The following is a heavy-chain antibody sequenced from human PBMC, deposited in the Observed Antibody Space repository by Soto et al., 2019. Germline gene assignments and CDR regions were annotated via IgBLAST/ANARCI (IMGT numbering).Heavy chain of an antibody. CDR1: GFNFSAFW. CDR3: ARDYYERGPGYYRDYGMDV. D-gene: IGHD3-22*01. J-gene: IGHJ6*02. Sequence: EVQLMESGGGLVQPGGSLRLSCTASGFNFSAFWMHWVRQAPGKGLPWVSRVHFDGSTTAYADSVRGRFTISRDNAKNTLYLQMESLKVEDTAVYYCARDYYERGPGYYRDYGMDVWGQGTTVTVS. V-gene: IGHV3-74*01. CDR2: VHFDGSTT.